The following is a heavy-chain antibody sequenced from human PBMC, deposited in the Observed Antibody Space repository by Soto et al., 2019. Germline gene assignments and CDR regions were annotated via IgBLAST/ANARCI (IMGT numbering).Heavy chain of an antibody. V-gene: IGHV1-24*01. Sequence: ASVKVSCKVSGYTLTELSMHWVRQAPGKGLEWMGGFDPEDGETIYAQKFQGRVTMTEDTSTDPAYMELSSLRSEDTAVYYCATSAYYDFWSGYPRRTFDYWGQGTLVTVSS. J-gene: IGHJ4*02. CDR1: GYTLTELS. CDR2: FDPEDGET. CDR3: ATSAYYDFWSGYPRRTFDY. D-gene: IGHD3-3*01.